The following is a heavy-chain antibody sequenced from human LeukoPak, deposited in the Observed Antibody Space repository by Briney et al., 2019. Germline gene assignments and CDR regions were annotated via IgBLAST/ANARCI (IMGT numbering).Heavy chain of an antibody. D-gene: IGHD3-10*01. CDR3: AKDRDYNSRYPYDAFDI. CDR1: EFTFSSYA. V-gene: IGHV3-23*01. J-gene: IGHJ3*02. Sequence: GGSLRPSCTASEFTFSSYATTWVRQAPGKGLGWVSAIREMGGTTKYANSGTGPFTTSRHNHKKTLYLQMNSLRAEDTAVYYCAKDRDYNSRYPYDAFDIWGQGTMVSVSS. CDR2: IREMGGTT.